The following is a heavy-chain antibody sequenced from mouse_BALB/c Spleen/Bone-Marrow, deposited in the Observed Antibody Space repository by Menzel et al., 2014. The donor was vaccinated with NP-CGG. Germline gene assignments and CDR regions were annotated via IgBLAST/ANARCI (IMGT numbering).Heavy chain of an antibody. J-gene: IGHJ2*01. CDR3: ARGAMITTGYFDS. V-gene: IGHV3-5*02. CDR1: GISITTGNYR. Sequence: EVKLQESGPGLVKPSQTVSLTCTVTGISITTGNYRWSWIRQFPGNKLEWIGYIYYSGTITYNPSLTSRTTITRDTSKNQFFLEMNSLTAEDTATYYCARGAMITTGYFDSWGQGTTLTVSS. CDR2: IYYSGTI. D-gene: IGHD2-4*01.